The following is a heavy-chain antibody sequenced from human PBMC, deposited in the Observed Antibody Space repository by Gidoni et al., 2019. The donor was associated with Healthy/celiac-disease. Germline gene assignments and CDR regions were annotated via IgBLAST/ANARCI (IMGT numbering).Heavy chain of an antibody. D-gene: IGHD6-6*01. CDR3: ARESGLPGVVLGAFDI. Sequence: QVQPVASGGGMVQTGSSQRLYWAASGLTFGSYAMHWVRQAPGKGLVWVAVRSYDGRNKYYADSVKGRFTMSRDNSKNTLYLQMTSLRAEDTAVYYCARESGLPGVVLGAFDIWGQGTRVTVSS. CDR2: RSYDGRNK. J-gene: IGHJ3*02. CDR1: GLTFGSYA. V-gene: IGHV3-30*04.